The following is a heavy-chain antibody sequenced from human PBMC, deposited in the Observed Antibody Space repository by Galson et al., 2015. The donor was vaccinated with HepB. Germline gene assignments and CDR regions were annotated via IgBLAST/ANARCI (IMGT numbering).Heavy chain of an antibody. Sequence: LRLSCAASGLLVSSNYMSWVRQAPGQGLQWVSMIYSGGSTYYADSVKGRFTISRDDSKNTLYLQMNSLRAEDTAVYYCARWRGETHYDFWGRGTLVTVSS. CDR1: GLLVSSNY. D-gene: IGHD2-21*01. CDR2: IYSGGST. V-gene: IGHV3-66*01. J-gene: IGHJ4*02. CDR3: ARWRGETHYDF.